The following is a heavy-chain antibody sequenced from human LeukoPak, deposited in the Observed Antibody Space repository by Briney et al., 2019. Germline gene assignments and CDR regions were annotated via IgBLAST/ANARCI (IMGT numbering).Heavy chain of an antibody. CDR1: GFTFSSYA. J-gene: IGHJ4*02. CDR2: ISGSGGST. Sequence: SGGSLRLSCAAFGFTFSSYALSWVRQAPGKGPECVSAISGSGGSTYSADSLKGRFTISRDNSKNTLYLQINSLRADDTAVFYCAKPKDNSLYCFDYWGQGTLVTVSS. V-gene: IGHV3-23*01. CDR3: AKPKDNSLYCFDY. D-gene: IGHD1-20*01.